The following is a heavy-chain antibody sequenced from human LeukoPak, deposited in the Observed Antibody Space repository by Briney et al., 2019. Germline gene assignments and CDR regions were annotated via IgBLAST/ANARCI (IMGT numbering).Heavy chain of an antibody. D-gene: IGHD2-2*01. CDR2: IIPIFGTA. V-gene: IGHV1-69*13. CDR3: ARVAGYCSSTSCYGNHYGMDV. J-gene: IGHJ6*02. CDR1: GGTLSSYA. Sequence: ASVKVSCKASGGTLSSYAISWVRQAPGQGLEWMGGIIPIFGTANYAQKFQGRVTITADESTSTAYMELSSLRSEDTAVYYCARVAGYCSSTSCYGNHYGMDVWGQGTTVTVSS.